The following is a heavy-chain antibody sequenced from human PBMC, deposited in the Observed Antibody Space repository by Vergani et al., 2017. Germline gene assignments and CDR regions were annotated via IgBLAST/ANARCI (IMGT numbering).Heavy chain of an antibody. J-gene: IGHJ5*02. D-gene: IGHD2-2*01. Sequence: QVQLQESGPGLVKPSQTLSLTCTVSGGSISSGSYYWSWIRQPAGKGLEWIGRIYTSGSTNYNPSLKSRVTMSVDTSKNQFSLQLSSVTAADTAVYYCARGIVPAASNWFDPWGQGTLVTVSS. CDR2: IYTSGST. V-gene: IGHV4-61*02. CDR3: ARGIVPAASNWFDP. CDR1: GGSISSGSYY.